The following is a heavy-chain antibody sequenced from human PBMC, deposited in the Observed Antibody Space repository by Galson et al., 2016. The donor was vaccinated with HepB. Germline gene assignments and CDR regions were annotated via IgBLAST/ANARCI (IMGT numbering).Heavy chain of an antibody. CDR2: IYYSGST. Sequence: SETLSLTCTVSGGSISSSSYYWGWIRQPPGKGLEWIGSIYYSGSTYYNPSLKSRVTISVDTSKNQFSLKLSSVTAADTAVYYCATNVGLGTDYYGSGSSKWGSRNYYYAMDVWGQGTTVTVSS. CDR1: GGSISSSSYY. J-gene: IGHJ6*02. D-gene: IGHD3-10*01. V-gene: IGHV4-39*01. CDR3: ATNVGLGTDYYGSGSSKWGSRNYYYAMDV.